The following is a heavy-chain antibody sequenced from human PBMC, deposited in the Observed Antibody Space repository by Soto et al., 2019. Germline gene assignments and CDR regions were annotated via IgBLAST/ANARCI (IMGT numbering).Heavy chain of an antibody. CDR3: ARERDWNDYYYYGMDV. D-gene: IGHD1-1*01. CDR2: INPNSGGT. V-gene: IGHV1-2*02. CDR1: GYTFTGYY. J-gene: IGHJ6*02. Sequence: ASVKVSCKASGYTFTGYYMHWVRQAPGQGLEWMGWINPNSGGTNYAQKFQGRVTMTRDTSISTAYMELSRLRSDDTAVYYCARERDWNDYYYYGMDVWGQGTTVTVSS.